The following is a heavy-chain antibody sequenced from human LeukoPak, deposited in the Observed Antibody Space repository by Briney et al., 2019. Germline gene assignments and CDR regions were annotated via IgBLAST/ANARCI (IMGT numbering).Heavy chain of an antibody. CDR1: GFTFSSYA. D-gene: IGHD5-18*01. CDR2: ISGSGGNR. V-gene: IGHV3-23*01. J-gene: IGHJ6*03. Sequence: PGGSLRLSCAASGFTFSSYAMSWVRQAPGKGLEWVSAISGSGGNRYYADSVKGRFTISRDKSKNTLYLEMNSLRAEDTASYYCAKDGEASYEIYYYYMDVWGKGTTVTVSS. CDR3: AKDGEASYEIYYYYMDV.